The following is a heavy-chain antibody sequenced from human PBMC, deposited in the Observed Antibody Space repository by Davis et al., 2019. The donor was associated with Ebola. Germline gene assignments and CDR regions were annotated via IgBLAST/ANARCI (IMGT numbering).Heavy chain of an antibody. J-gene: IGHJ5*02. Sequence: GGSLRLSCAASGFTFRNYLMSWVRQAPGKGLEWVANIKEEGSEKYYVDSVRGRFTISRDNAKNSLYLQMNSLRAEDTAVYYCMRWSLYSGHDCDLWGQGTLVTVS. D-gene: IGHD1-26*01. CDR1: GFTFRNYL. V-gene: IGHV3-7*01. CDR2: IKEEGSEK. CDR3: MRWSLYSGHDCDL.